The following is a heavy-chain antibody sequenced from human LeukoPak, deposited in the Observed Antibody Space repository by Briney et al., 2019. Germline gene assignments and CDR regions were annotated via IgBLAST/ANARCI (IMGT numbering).Heavy chain of an antibody. CDR1: GYTFTNRY. Sequence: GASVKVSCKASGYTFTNRYMHWVRQAPGQGLEWLGLISPSGDKTWNAQKFQGRVTITADKSTSTAYMELSSLRSEDTAVYYCAREGGARCSGGSCYYLYAFDIWGQGTMVTVSS. CDR3: AREGGARCSGGSCYYLYAFDI. V-gene: IGHV1-46*01. J-gene: IGHJ3*02. CDR2: ISPSGDKT. D-gene: IGHD2-15*01.